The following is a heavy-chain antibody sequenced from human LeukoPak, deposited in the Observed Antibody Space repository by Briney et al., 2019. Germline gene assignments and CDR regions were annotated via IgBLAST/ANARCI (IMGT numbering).Heavy chain of an antibody. CDR1: GYTFTSYD. CDR3: ARRLRSSWYYDAFDI. CDR2: MNPNSGNT. V-gene: IGHV1-8*01. D-gene: IGHD6-13*01. Sequence: ASVKVSCKASGYTFTSYDINWVRQATGQGLEWTGWMNPNSGNTGYAQKFQGRVTMTRNTSISTAYMELSSLRSEDTAVYYCARRLRSSWYYDAFDISGQGTMVTVSS. J-gene: IGHJ3*02.